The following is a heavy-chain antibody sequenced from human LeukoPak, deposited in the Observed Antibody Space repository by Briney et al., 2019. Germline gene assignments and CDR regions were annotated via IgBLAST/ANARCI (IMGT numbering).Heavy chain of an antibody. CDR2: ISYDGGDT. V-gene: IGHV3-30*19. J-gene: IGHJ4*02. Sequence: GGSRRLSCAASGFTFISYGMHWVRQAPGKGLEWVAVISYDGGDTYYADSVKGRFTISRDNSKNTLYLQMNSLRAEDTAVYYCARGASAWQGYWGQGTLVTVSS. CDR3: ARGASAWQGY. CDR1: GFTFISYG. D-gene: IGHD6-19*01.